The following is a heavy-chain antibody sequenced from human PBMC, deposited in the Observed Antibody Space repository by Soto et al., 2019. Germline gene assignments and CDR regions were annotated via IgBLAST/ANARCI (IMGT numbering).Heavy chain of an antibody. V-gene: IGHV4-39*07. J-gene: IGHJ6*02. CDR1: GDSISSSDYY. D-gene: IGHD6-6*01. Sequence: SETLSLTYTVSGDSISSSDYYWGWIRRPPGKGLEWIGNIYYSGSTYYHPSLKSRVTISVDTSKDQFSLKLSSVTAADTAVYYCARDRAAPPVYYYGMDVWGQGTTVTVSS. CDR3: ARDRAAPPVYYYGMDV. CDR2: IYYSGST.